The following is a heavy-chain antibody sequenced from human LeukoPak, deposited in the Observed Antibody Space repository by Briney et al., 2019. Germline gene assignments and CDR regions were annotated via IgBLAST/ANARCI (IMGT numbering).Heavy chain of an antibody. D-gene: IGHD4-11*01. V-gene: IGHV1-2*02. CDR2: INPNSGGT. CDR1: GYTFTGYY. J-gene: IGHJ5*02. Sequence: GASVKVSCKASGYTFTGYYMHWVRQAPGQGLEWMGWINPNSGGTNYAQKFQGRVTMTRDTSISTAYMELSRLRSDDTAVYYCAREGLSNYPNWFDPWGQGTLVTVSS. CDR3: AREGLSNYPNWFDP.